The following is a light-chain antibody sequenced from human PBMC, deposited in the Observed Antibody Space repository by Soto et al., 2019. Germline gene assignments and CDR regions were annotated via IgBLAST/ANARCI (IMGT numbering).Light chain of an antibody. CDR2: DAS. CDR1: QSLSNTY. Sequence: EILLTQSPGTLSLSPGERATLSCRTSQSLSNTYLAWYQQKPGQAPRLLIFDASTRATGIPDRFSGSGSGTDFTLTISRLEPEDFAVYYCQLYGVSPKTFGQGTSVEVK. CDR3: QLYGVSPKT. J-gene: IGKJ1*01. V-gene: IGKV3-20*01.